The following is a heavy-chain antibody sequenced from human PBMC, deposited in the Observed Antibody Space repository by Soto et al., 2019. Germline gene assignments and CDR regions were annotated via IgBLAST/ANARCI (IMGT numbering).Heavy chain of an antibody. J-gene: IGHJ4*02. Sequence: PGGSLRLSCAASGFTFSSYSMDWVRQAPGKGLEWVSSISSSSSYIYYADSVKGRFTISRDNAKNSLYLQMNSLRAEDTAVYYCARPDCSGGSCYPGYWGQGTLVTVSS. D-gene: IGHD2-15*01. CDR3: ARPDCSGGSCYPGY. CDR2: ISSSSSYI. CDR1: GFTFSSYS. V-gene: IGHV3-21*01.